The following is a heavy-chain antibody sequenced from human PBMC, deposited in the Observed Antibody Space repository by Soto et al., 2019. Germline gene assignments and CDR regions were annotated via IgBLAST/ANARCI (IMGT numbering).Heavy chain of an antibody. Sequence: EVQLVQSGAEVKKPGESLKISCKGSGYSFTSYWIGWVRQMPGKGLEWMGIIYPGDSDTRYSPSFQGQVTISADNSISTAYLQWSSLKASDTAMYYCASTNCSGGSCYESYYYGMDVWGQGTTVTVSS. CDR1: GYSFTSYW. V-gene: IGHV5-51*01. D-gene: IGHD2-15*01. CDR3: ASTNCSGGSCYESYYYGMDV. CDR2: IYPGDSDT. J-gene: IGHJ6*02.